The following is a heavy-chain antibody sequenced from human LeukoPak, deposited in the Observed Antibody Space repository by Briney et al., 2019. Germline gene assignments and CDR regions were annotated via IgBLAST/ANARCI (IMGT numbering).Heavy chain of an antibody. V-gene: IGHV4-34*01. Sequence: SETLSLTCAVYGGSFSGYYWSWIRQPPGKGLEWIGEINHSGSTNYNPSLKSRVTISVDTSKNQLSLKLSSVTAADTAVYYCARGPPGIQLWYYFDYWGQGTLVTVSS. J-gene: IGHJ4*02. CDR2: INHSGST. CDR1: GGSFSGYY. CDR3: ARGPPGIQLWYYFDY. D-gene: IGHD5-18*01.